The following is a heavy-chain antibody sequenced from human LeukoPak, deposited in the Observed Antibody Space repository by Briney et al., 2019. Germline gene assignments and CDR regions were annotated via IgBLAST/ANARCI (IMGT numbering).Heavy chain of an antibody. J-gene: IGHJ4*02. CDR1: GFTFSSYA. D-gene: IGHD5-18*01. CDR2: ISGSGGST. V-gene: IGHV3-23*01. CDR3: AKETGGYSYGIDY. Sequence: GGSLRLSCAASGFTFSSYAMSWVRQAPVKALEWVSAISGSGGSTYYADSVKGRFTISRDNSKNTLYLQMNSLRAEDTAVYYCAKETGGYSYGIDYWGQGTLVTVSS.